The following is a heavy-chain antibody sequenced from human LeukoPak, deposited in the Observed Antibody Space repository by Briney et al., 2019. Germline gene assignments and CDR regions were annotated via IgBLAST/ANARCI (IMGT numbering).Heavy chain of an antibody. Sequence: GGSLRLSCAASGFTFSNFAMTWVRQAPGKGLEWVSGLYGGGDVTYYADSVKGRFTISRGDAKNTLYLQMNSLRAEDTAVYYCAKARGPAATHPEYWGQGTLVTVSS. CDR1: GFTFSNFA. D-gene: IGHD6-25*01. J-gene: IGHJ4*02. V-gene: IGHV3-23*01. CDR3: AKARGPAATHPEY. CDR2: LYGGGDVT.